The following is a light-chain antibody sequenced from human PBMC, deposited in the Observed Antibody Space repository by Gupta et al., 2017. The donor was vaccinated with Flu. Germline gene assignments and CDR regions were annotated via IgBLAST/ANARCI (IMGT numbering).Light chain of an antibody. V-gene: IGKV1-5*03. CDR3: QQYSSYSGYS. Sequence: DRVTITCRASQNINGWLAWYQQKPGKAPKLLIYQASILESGVPSRFSGSGSGTEFTLTISGLQPDDFAAYYCQQYSSYSGYSFGQGTRLEIK. J-gene: IGKJ2*03. CDR2: QAS. CDR1: QNINGW.